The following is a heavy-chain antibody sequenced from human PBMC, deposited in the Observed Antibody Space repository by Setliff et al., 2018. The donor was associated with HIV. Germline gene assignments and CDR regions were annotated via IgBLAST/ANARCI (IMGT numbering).Heavy chain of an antibody. Sequence: GGSLRLSCVASGFISSDFWMHWVRQRPGQGPMWISHVINDGSDASYAESVKGRFTVSRDNARNMVFLQMNNLRAGDTAVYYCARSMGFKATTRLDFWGPGTLVTVPQ. J-gene: IGHJ4*02. CDR3: ARSMGFKATTRLDF. D-gene: IGHD3-10*01. CDR2: VINDGSDA. CDR1: GFISSDFW. V-gene: IGHV3-74*01.